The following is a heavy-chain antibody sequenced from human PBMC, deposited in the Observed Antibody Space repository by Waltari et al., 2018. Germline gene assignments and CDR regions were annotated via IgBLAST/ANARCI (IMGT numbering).Heavy chain of an antibody. CDR1: GFSFRHVS. CDR2: ISYDGSHK. CDR3: AKAGITLVRDYFDY. D-gene: IGHD3-10*01. J-gene: IGHJ4*02. Sequence: QVHLVESGGGVVQPGGSLRLSCEVSGFSFRHVSMHWVRQVPGKGLEWVALISYDGSHKFYAESVGGRFTISRDNSKNTVYLQMNDLRAEDTAVFYCAKAGITLVRDYFDYWGLGTLVTVSS. V-gene: IGHV3-30*18.